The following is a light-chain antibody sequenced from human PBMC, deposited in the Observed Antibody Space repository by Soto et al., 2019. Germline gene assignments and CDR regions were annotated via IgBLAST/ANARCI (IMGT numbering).Light chain of an antibody. Sequence: DIQMTQSPSTLSASVGDRVTITCRASQSISSWLAWYQQKPGKAPKLLIYKASSLESGVPSRFSGSGSGKEFPITISSLQPDDFATYYCQQYNSYPTMYTVGQGTKLEIK. CDR2: KAS. J-gene: IGKJ2*01. V-gene: IGKV1-5*03. CDR1: QSISSW. CDR3: QQYNSYPTMYT.